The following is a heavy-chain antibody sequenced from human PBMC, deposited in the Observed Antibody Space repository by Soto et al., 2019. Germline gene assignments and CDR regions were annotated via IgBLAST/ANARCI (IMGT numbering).Heavy chain of an antibody. Sequence: SVKVSCKASGGTFSSYAISWVRQAPGQGLEWMGGIIPIFGTANYAQKFQGRVTITADESTSTAYMELSSLRSEDTAVYYCARAHFDAAGTIPFRYFDYWGQGTLVTVSS. CDR1: GGTFSSYA. CDR2: IIPIFGTA. D-gene: IGHD6-13*01. J-gene: IGHJ4*02. CDR3: ARAHFDAAGTIPFRYFDY. V-gene: IGHV1-69*13.